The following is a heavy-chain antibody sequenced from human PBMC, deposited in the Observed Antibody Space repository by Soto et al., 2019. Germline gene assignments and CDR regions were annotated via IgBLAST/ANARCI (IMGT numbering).Heavy chain of an antibody. CDR2: IYPGDSDT. Sequence: GESLKISCKGSGYSFTSYWIGWVRQMPGKGLEWMGIIYPGDSDTRYSPSFQGQVTISADKSISTAYLQWSSLKASDTAMYYCARTSAAGKYYYGMDVWGQGTTVAVSS. V-gene: IGHV5-51*01. D-gene: IGHD6-13*01. CDR3: ARTSAAGKYYYGMDV. J-gene: IGHJ6*02. CDR1: GYSFTSYW.